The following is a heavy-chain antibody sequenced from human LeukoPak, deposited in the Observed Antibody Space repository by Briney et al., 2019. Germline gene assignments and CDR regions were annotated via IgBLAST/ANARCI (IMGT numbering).Heavy chain of an antibody. D-gene: IGHD1-14*01. CDR1: GFNFNSYT. Sequence: LGGSLRLSCAASGFNFNSYTMNWVRQAPGKGLQWVANILASGSPTYYADSVKGRFIISRDNSKNTVYLQMNSLRVEDTAIYYCAKDLRPEGVDNFDHWGQGILVTVSS. V-gene: IGHV3-23*01. CDR2: ILASGSPT. J-gene: IGHJ4*02. CDR3: AKDLRPEGVDNFDH.